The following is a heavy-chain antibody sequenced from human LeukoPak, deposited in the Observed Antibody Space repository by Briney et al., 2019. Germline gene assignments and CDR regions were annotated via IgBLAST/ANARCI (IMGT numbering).Heavy chain of an antibody. CDR1: GYSISSGYY. Sequence: SETLSLTCAVSGYSISSGYYWGWIRQPPGKGLEWIGSICHSGSTYYNPSLKSRVTISVDTSKNQFSLKLSSVTAADTAVYYCARLDAPNDYWGQGTLVTVSS. CDR2: ICHSGST. V-gene: IGHV4-38-2*01. J-gene: IGHJ4*02. CDR3: ARLDAPNDY. D-gene: IGHD1-1*01.